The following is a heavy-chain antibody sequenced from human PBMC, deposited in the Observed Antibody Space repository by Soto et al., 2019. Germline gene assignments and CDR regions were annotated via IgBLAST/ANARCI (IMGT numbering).Heavy chain of an antibody. Sequence: PGGSLRLSCAASGFTFSSYSMNWVRQAPGKGLEWVGRIKSKTDGGTTDYAAPVKGRFTISRDDSKNTLYLQMNSLKTEDTAVYYCTTDLIELAGLAAAGIFVMCWGQGTLVTVSS. V-gene: IGHV3-15*07. CDR2: IKSKTDGGTT. J-gene: IGHJ4*02. CDR1: GFTFSSYS. D-gene: IGHD6-13*01. CDR3: TTDLIELAGLAAAGIFVMC.